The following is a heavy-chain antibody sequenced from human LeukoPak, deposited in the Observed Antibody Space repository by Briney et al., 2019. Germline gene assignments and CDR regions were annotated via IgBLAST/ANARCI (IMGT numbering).Heavy chain of an antibody. V-gene: IGHV3-23*01. CDR3: AKTLRESSGREYFDL. CDR2: VSGSGGST. Sequence: PGGSLRLSRAASAFTFSSYAMSWVRQAPGKGLEWVSGVSGSGGSTYYADSVKGRFTISRDNSKNTLYLQMNSLRVEDTAEYYCAKTLRESSGREYFDLWGRGTLVTVSS. J-gene: IGHJ2*01. D-gene: IGHD6-19*01. CDR1: AFTFSSYA.